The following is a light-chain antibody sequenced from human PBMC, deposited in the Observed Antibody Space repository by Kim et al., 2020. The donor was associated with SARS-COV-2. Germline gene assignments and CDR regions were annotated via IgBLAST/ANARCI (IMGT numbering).Light chain of an antibody. V-gene: IGLV3-1*01. J-gene: IGLJ3*02. CDR2: QNY. CDR3: QAWDSTSAV. CDR1: NLGNKV. Sequence: VPPGQTASLTCSGDNLGNKVPSWYQQTPGQSPVVVIYQNYKRPSGIPERFSASNSGNTATLTISGTHAMDEADYYCQAWDSTSAVFGGGTQLTVL.